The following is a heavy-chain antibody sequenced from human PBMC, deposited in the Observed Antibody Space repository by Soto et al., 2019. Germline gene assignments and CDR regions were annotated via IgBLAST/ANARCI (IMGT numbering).Heavy chain of an antibody. J-gene: IGHJ4*02. CDR3: ASAPIYCSGGSCYGSYFDY. V-gene: IGHV1-69*01. CDR2: IIPIFGTA. D-gene: IGHD2-15*01. CDR1: GGTFSSYA. Sequence: QVQLVQSGAEVKKPGSSVKVSCKASGGTFSSYAISWVRQAPGQGLEWMGGIIPIFGTANYAQKFQGRVTITADESTSTAYMELSSLRSEYTAVYYCASAPIYCSGGSCYGSYFDYWGQGTLVTVSS.